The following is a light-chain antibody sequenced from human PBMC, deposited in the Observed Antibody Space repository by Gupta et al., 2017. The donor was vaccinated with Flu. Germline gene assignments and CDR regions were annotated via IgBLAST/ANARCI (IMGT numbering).Light chain of an antibody. V-gene: IGKV3-20*01. CDR2: GVS. J-gene: IGKJ4*01. CDR1: QSIGSSY. CDR3: LKDSNSPDT. Sequence: IVLSQSPGILSLSPGESATFSCRASQSIGSSYLTWYQQKPGQAPSLLIYGVSRRATGIPDRFSGSGSGTDFTLTISRLGPEEFAGYYCLKDSNSPDTFGGGTKLEI.